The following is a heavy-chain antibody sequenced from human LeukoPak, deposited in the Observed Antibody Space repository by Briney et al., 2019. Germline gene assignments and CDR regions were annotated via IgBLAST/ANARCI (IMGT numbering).Heavy chain of an antibody. CDR3: ARVLCSGGSCYSVLYYYMDV. CDR2: ISANGQAT. Sequence: GGSLRLSCAGSGFAFGTYAMSWVRQAPGMGLEWVSSISANGQATYYADSVEGRFTISRDNAKNSLYLQMNSLRAEDTAVYYCARVLCSGGSCYSVLYYYMDVWGKGTTVTVSS. J-gene: IGHJ6*03. D-gene: IGHD2-15*01. V-gene: IGHV3-23*01. CDR1: GFAFGTYA.